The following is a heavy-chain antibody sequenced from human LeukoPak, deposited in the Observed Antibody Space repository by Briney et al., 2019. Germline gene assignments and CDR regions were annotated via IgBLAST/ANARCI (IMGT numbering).Heavy chain of an antibody. CDR2: IYPGDSDT. CDR1: GYSFTKYW. CDR3: ARPALYCSSTVCPPYMDV. D-gene: IGHD2-2*01. Sequence: GESLKISCKGSGYSFTKYWIGWVRQMPGKGLEWMGIIYPGDSDTRYSPSFQGQVTISADKSISTAYLQWGSLKASDTATYYCARPALYCSSTVCPPYMDVWGKGTTVTVSS. V-gene: IGHV5-51*01. J-gene: IGHJ6*03.